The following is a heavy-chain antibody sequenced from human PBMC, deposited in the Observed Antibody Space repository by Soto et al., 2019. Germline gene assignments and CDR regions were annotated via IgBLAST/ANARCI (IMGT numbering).Heavy chain of an antibody. CDR2: IRGSGDST. CDR1: GFTFSSYA. V-gene: IGHV3-23*01. D-gene: IGHD5-18*01. Sequence: EVQLLDSGGGLVQRGGSLRLSCAASGFTFSSYAMSWVRQAPGKGLEWVSAIRGSGDSTYYADSVKGRFTISRDNSKNTLYLQMNRLRAEDTAVYYCARTLYNYGTDYWGQGTLVTVSS. J-gene: IGHJ4*02. CDR3: ARTLYNYGTDY.